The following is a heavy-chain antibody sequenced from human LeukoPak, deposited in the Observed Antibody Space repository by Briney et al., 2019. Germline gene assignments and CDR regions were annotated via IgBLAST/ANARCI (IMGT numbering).Heavy chain of an antibody. D-gene: IGHD3-10*01. CDR1: GFTFSSYS. V-gene: IGHV3-21*01. CDR3: ARDGQTWFGELDDAFDI. Sequence: GGSLRLSCAASGFTFSSYSMNWVRQAPGKGLEGVSSISSSSSYIYYADSVKGRFTISRDNAKNSLYLQMNSLRAEDTAVYYCARDGQTWFGELDDAFDIWGQGTMVTVSS. CDR2: ISSSSSYI. J-gene: IGHJ3*02.